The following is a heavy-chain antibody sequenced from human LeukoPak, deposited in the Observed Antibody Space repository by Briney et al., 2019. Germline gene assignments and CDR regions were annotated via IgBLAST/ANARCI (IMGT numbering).Heavy chain of an antibody. CDR2: ISGSGGST. V-gene: IGHV3-23*01. Sequence: GASLRLSRAASGFTFSSYAMSWVRQAPGKGLEWVSAISGSGGSTYYADSVKGRFTISRDNSKNTLYLQMNSLRAEDTAVYYCAKDSLLLWFGESSYYFDYWGQGTLVTVSS. CDR1: GFTFSSYA. CDR3: AKDSLLLWFGESSYYFDY. J-gene: IGHJ4*02. D-gene: IGHD3-10*01.